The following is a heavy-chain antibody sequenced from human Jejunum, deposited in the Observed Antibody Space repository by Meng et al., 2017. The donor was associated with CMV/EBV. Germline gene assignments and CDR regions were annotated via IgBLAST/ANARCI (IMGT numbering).Heavy chain of an antibody. CDR3: AKGIYYYDSSGYRLFDY. CDR1: SYG. Sequence: SYGMHWVRQAPGKGLVWVSGISVSGGSTYYADSVKGRFSMSRENSKKTVYLQMNSLRAEDTALYYCAKGIYYYDSSGYRLFDYWGQGTLVTVSS. V-gene: IGHV3-23*01. D-gene: IGHD3-22*01. CDR2: ISVSGGST. J-gene: IGHJ4*02.